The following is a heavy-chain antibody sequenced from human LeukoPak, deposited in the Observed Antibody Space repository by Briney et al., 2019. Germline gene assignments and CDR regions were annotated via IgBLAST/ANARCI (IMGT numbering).Heavy chain of an antibody. J-gene: IGHJ4*02. D-gene: IGHD3-9*01. CDR1: GASISSYY. Sequence: SETLSLTCTVSGASISSYYWSWIRQPAGKGLEWIGRIYTSGSTNYNPSLKSRVTMSVDTSKNQFSLKLSSVTAADTAVYYCAKGRKDFDTNLGPFDSWGQGVLVTVSS. CDR2: IYTSGST. CDR3: AKGRKDFDTNLGPFDS. V-gene: IGHV4-4*07.